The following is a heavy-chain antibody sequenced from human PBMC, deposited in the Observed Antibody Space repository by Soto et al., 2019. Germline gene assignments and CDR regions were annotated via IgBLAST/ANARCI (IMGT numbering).Heavy chain of an antibody. CDR2: ISAYNGNT. J-gene: IGHJ4*02. Sequence: ASVKVSCKASGYTFTSYGISWVRQAPGQGLEWMGWISAYNGNTNYAQKLQGRVTMTTDTSTSTAYMELRSLRSDDTAVYYCAREALSYPYDFWSGYTSKKYYFDYWXQGTLVTVSS. V-gene: IGHV1-18*01. CDR3: AREALSYPYDFWSGYTSKKYYFDY. D-gene: IGHD3-3*01. CDR1: GYTFTSYG.